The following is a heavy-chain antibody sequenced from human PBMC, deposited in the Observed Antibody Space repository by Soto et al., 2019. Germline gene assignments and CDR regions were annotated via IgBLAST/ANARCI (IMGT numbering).Heavy chain of an antibody. D-gene: IGHD2-15*01. CDR3: ERGYCSGGSCYGLDLFDP. Sequence: ASVKVSCKASGYSFSGYYIHWVRQAPGQGLEWMGWINPNSGETDYAQKFLGRVTMTTDTSTSTAYMEPRSLRSGDTAVYYCERGYCSGGSCYGLDLFDPCGQGSLVTVSS. J-gene: IGHJ5*02. V-gene: IGHV1-2*02. CDR2: INPNSGET. CDR1: GYSFSGYY.